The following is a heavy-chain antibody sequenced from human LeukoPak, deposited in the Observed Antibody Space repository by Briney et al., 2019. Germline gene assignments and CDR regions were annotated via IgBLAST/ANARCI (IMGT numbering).Heavy chain of an antibody. CDR1: GFTFSNYW. J-gene: IGHJ6*02. D-gene: IGHD6-13*01. CDR3: ARDPYSSSWSYGMDV. V-gene: IGHV3-7*05. Sequence: PGGSLRLSCTASGFTFSNYWMSWVRQTPEKGLEGVANIKQDGSETVYVDSVKGRFTISRDNAQSSLYLQMNSLRAEDAAVYYCARDPYSSSWSYGMDVWGQGTAVTVSS. CDR2: IKQDGSET.